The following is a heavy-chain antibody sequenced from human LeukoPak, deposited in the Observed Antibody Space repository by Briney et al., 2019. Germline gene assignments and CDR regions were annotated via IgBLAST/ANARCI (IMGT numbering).Heavy chain of an antibody. J-gene: IGHJ4*02. CDR3: AKEGRYGNSFDY. CDR2: IRWNGGII. CDR1: GFTSDDYA. V-gene: IGHV3-9*02. Sequence: GRSLRLSCGASGFTSDDYAMHWVRQAPGKGLEWASGIRWNGGIIGYADSVKGRFTISRDNAKNSLYLQMNSLRAEDMALYYCAKEGRYGNSFDYWGQGTLVTVSS. D-gene: IGHD4-23*01.